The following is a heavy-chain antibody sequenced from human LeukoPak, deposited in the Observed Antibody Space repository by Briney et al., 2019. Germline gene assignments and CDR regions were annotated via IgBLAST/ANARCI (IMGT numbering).Heavy chain of an antibody. CDR1: GFTVSSNY. D-gene: IGHD4-23*01. CDR2: IYSGGST. J-gene: IGHJ4*02. Sequence: GGSLRLSCAASGFTVSSNYMSWVRQAPGKGLEWVSVIYSGGSTYCADSVKGRFTISRDNSKNTLYLQMNSLRAEDTAVYYCARERDGNIFDYWGQGTLVTVSS. CDR3: ARERDGNIFDY. V-gene: IGHV3-53*01.